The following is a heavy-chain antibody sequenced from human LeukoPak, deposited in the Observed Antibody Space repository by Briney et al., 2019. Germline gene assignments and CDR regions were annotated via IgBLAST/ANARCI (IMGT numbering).Heavy chain of an antibody. CDR3: ARDAYDSSGPNFDY. CDR1: GFTFSSYA. V-gene: IGHV3-30*04. CDR2: ISYDGSNK. J-gene: IGHJ4*02. D-gene: IGHD3-22*01. Sequence: GGSLRLSCAASGFTFSSYAMHWVRQAPGKGLEWVAVISYDGSNKYYADSVKGRFTISRDNSKNTLYLQMNSLRAEDTAVYYCARDAYDSSGPNFDYWGQGTLVTVSS.